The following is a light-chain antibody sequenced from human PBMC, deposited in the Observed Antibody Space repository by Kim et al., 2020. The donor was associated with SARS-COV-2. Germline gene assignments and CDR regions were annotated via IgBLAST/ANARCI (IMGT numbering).Light chain of an antibody. Sequence: SPGERATLSCRASQSVSSSYLSWYQQKPGQAPRLLIYGASSSATGIPDRCSGSGSGTDFTLTISRLEPEDFAVYYCQQYGSSSWTFGQGTKVDIK. J-gene: IGKJ1*01. CDR3: QQYGSSSWT. CDR1: QSVSSSY. CDR2: GAS. V-gene: IGKV3-20*01.